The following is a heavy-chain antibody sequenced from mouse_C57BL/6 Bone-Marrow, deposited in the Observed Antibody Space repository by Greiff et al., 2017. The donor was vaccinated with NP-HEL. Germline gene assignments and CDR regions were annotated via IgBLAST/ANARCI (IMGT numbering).Heavy chain of an antibody. V-gene: IGHV14-4*01. CDR1: GFNIKDDY. CDR2: IDPENGDT. J-gene: IGHJ2*01. CDR3: TTDKGDY. Sequence: EVQLKESGAELVRPGASVKLSCTASGFNIKDDYMHWVKQRPEQGLEWIGWIDPENGDTEYASKFQGKAPITADTSSNTAYLQLSSLTSEDTAVYYCTTDKGDYWGQGTTLTVSS.